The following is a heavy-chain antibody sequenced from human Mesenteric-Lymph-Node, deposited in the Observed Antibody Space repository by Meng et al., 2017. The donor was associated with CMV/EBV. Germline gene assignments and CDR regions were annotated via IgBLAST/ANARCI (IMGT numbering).Heavy chain of an antibody. J-gene: IGHJ6*02. CDR1: GFTISSNH. CDR3: ARGGVVGATWPYYYGMDV. D-gene: IGHD1-26*01. Sequence: GGSLRLSCAASGFTISSNHMSWVRQAPGKGLEWVSAISGSGISTHYADSVKGRFTISRDNAKNSLYLQMNSLRAEDTALYYCARGGVVGATWPYYYGMDVWGQGTTVTVSS. CDR2: ISGSGIST. V-gene: IGHV3-23*01.